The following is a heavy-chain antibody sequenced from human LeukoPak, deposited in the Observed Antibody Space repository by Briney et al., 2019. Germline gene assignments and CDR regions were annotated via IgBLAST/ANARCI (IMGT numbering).Heavy chain of an antibody. D-gene: IGHD4-17*01. V-gene: IGHV1-2*06. J-gene: IGHJ2*01. CDR2: INPNSGDT. CDR1: GYTFTSYG. Sequence: ASVKVSCKASGYTFTSYGISWVRQAPGQGLEWMGRINPNSGDTNYAHKFQGRVTMTRDTSINTAYMDLSRLRSDDTAVYYCARTYGDYAYWYFDLWGRGTLVTVSS. CDR3: ARTYGDYAYWYFDL.